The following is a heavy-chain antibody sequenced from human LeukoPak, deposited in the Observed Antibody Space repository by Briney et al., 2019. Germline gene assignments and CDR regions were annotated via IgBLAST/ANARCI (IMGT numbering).Heavy chain of an antibody. J-gene: IGHJ4*02. V-gene: IGHV3-23*01. CDR2: ISGGGGST. CDR1: GFTFSSYA. D-gene: IGHD3-16*02. Sequence: GGSLRLSCAASGFTFSSYAMSWVRQAPGKGLEWVSGISGGGGSTDYADSLKGRFTISRDSSKNTLYLQMNSLRAEDTAVYYCAKDPTLFWGSYRFFDYWGQGTLVTVSS. CDR3: AKDPTLFWGSYRFFDY.